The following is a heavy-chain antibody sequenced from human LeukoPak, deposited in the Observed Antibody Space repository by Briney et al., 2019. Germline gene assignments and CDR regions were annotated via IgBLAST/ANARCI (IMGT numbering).Heavy chain of an antibody. J-gene: IGHJ5*02. Sequence: PGGSLRLSCAASGFTFSSYAMSWVRQAPGKGLEWVSAISGSGGSTYYADSVKGRFTIFRDNSKNTLYLQMNSLRAEDTAVYYCAKGYCSSTSCYSRFDPWGQGTLVTVSS. D-gene: IGHD2-2*02. V-gene: IGHV3-23*01. CDR2: ISGSGGST. CDR3: AKGYCSSTSCYSRFDP. CDR1: GFTFSSYA.